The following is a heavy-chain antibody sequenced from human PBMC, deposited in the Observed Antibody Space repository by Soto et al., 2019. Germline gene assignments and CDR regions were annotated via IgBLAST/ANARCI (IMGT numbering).Heavy chain of an antibody. CDR3: ARLGDYGSGSY. CDR2: ISGGGTTT. J-gene: IGHJ4*02. V-gene: IGHV3-48*04. D-gene: IGHD3-10*01. Sequence: EVHLVESGGDLVQPGGSQRLSCAASGFSFSSFSMNWVRQAPGKGLEWVSYISGGGTTTYYADSVKGRFTISRDDAKNSLHLQMNSLQAEDTAVYYCARLGDYGSGSYWGQGTLVTVSS. CDR1: GFSFSSFS.